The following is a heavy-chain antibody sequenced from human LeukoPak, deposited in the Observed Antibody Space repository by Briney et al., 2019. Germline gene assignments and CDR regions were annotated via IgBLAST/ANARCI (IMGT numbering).Heavy chain of an antibody. CDR3: ARDMTMTQMGY. CDR1: GFTFSSYS. CDR2: ISSSSSYI. J-gene: IGHJ4*02. Sequence: GGSLRLSCAASGFTFSSYSMNWVRQAPGKGLEWVSSISSSSSYIYYADSVKGRFTISRDNAKNSLYLQMNSLRAEDTAAYYCARDMTMTQMGYWGQGTLVTVSS. D-gene: IGHD3-22*01. V-gene: IGHV3-21*01.